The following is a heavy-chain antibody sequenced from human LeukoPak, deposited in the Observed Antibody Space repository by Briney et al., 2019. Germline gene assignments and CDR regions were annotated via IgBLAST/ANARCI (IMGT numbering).Heavy chain of an antibody. Sequence: SETLSLTCTVSGGSISSYYWSWIRQPPGKGLEWLGNIYDSGSTNYNPSLKSRVTISVDTSKNQCSLKLSSVTAADTAVYYCARQSISGSSLGYFDYWGQGTLVNVSS. CDR2: IYDSGST. D-gene: IGHD3-22*01. CDR3: ARQSISGSSLGYFDY. J-gene: IGHJ4*02. CDR1: GGSISSYY. V-gene: IGHV4-59*01.